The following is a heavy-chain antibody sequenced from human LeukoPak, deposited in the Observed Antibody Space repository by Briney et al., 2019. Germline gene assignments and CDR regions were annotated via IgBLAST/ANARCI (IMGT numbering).Heavy chain of an antibody. J-gene: IGHJ4*02. V-gene: IGHV3-23*01. Sequence: SGGSLGLSCAASGFTFSNFAMTWVSQAPGKGLEWVSTISGSGGSTFYADSVKGRFPISRDNSKNTLFLQMNSLRAEDTAIYYCAKAGSSGWSSSGGDYWGQGSVVTVSS. CDR2: ISGSGGST. CDR1: GFTFSNFA. CDR3: AKAGSSGWSSSGGDY. D-gene: IGHD6-19*01.